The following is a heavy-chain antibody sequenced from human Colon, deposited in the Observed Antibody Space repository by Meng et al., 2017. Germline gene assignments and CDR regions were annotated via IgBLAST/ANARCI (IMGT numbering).Heavy chain of an antibody. D-gene: IGHD2-2*01. Sequence: GESLKISCAASGFTFSSYAMSWVRQAPGKGLEWVSGITGSGDSASYAESVKGRFTISRDNSKNTVYLQMNSLRAEDTALYYCVKDYVVVPTTLLHWGQGTLVTVSS. CDR2: ITGSGDSA. CDR1: GFTFSSYA. J-gene: IGHJ4*02. CDR3: VKDYVVVPTTLLH. V-gene: IGHV3-23*01.